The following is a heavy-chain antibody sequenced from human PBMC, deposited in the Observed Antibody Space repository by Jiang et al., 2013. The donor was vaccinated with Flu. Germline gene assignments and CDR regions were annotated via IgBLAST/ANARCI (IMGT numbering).Heavy chain of an antibody. V-gene: IGHV1-8*01. CDR2: MNPNSGNT. CDR1: TSYD. J-gene: IGHJ4*02. CDR3: ATSSSWTFDY. Sequence: TSYDINWVRQATGQGLEWMGWMNPNSGNTGYAQKFQGRVTMTRNTSISTAYMELSSLRSEDTAVYYCATSSSWTFDYWGQGTLVTVSS. D-gene: IGHD6-13*01.